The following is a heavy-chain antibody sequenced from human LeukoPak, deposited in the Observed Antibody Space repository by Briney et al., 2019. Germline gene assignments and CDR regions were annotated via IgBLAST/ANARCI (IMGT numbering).Heavy chain of an antibody. J-gene: IGHJ4*02. CDR3: ARERREYSYGSFIGDY. CDR1: GYTFTSYA. D-gene: IGHD5-18*01. CDR2: INPNSGGT. Sequence: ASVKVSCKASGYTFTSYAMHWVRQAPGQGLEWMGWINPNSGGTNYAQKFQGRVTMTRDTSISTAYMELSRLRSDDTALYYCARERREYSYGSFIGDYWGQGTLVTVSS. V-gene: IGHV1-2*02.